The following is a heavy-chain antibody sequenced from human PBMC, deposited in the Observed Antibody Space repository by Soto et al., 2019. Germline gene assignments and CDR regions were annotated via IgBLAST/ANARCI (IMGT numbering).Heavy chain of an antibody. CDR1: GGSFSGYY. D-gene: IGHD3-3*01. V-gene: IGHV4-34*01. CDR2: INQSGST. J-gene: IGHJ6*02. CDR3: ASALYYDFWRPYYYYYGMDV. Sequence: PSETLSLTCAVYGGSFSGYYWSWIRQPPGKGLEWIGEINQSGSTNYNPSLKSRVTISVDTSKNQFSLKLSSVTAADTAVYYCASALYYDFWRPYYYYYGMDVWGQGTTVTVSS.